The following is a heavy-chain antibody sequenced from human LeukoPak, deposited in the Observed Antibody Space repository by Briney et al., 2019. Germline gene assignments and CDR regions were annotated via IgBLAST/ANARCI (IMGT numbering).Heavy chain of an antibody. D-gene: IGHD1-26*01. Sequence: GGSLRLSCAASGFTVSSNYMSWVRQAPGKGLEWVSAISGSAGSTYSADSVKGRFIISRDNSKNTVYLQMNSLRVEDTAVYYCARETFSGNYFIDYWGQGTLVTVSS. CDR1: GFTVSSNY. V-gene: IGHV3-23*01. J-gene: IGHJ4*02. CDR2: ISGSAGST. CDR3: ARETFSGNYFIDY.